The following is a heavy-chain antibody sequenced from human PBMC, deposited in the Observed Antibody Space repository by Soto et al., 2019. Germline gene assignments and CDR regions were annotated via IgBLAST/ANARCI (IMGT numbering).Heavy chain of an antibody. V-gene: IGHV4-4*02. CDR3: ARDKITGLFDY. Sequence: SETLSLTCAVSGGSISSSNWWSRVRQPPGKGLEWIGEIYHSGSTSYNPSLKSRVTISVDTSKNQFSLKLTSVTAADTAVYYCARDKITGLFDYWGQGTLVTVSS. CDR2: IYHSGST. J-gene: IGHJ4*02. D-gene: IGHD2-8*02. CDR1: GGSISSSNW.